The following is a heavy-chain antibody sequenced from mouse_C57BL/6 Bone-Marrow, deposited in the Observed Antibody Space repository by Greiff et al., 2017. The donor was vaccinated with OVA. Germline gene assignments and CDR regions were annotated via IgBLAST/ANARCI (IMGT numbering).Heavy chain of an antibody. V-gene: IGHV1-55*01. CDR1: GYTFTSYW. D-gene: IGHD2-5*01. CDR2: IYPGSGST. J-gene: IGHJ1*03. CDR3: ARSGYSNFWCFDV. Sequence: QVQLQQPGAELVKPGASVKMSCKASGYTFTSYWLTWVKQRPGQGLEWIGDIYPGSGSTNYNEKFKSKATLTVDTSSSPAYMQLSSLTSEDSAVYYCARSGYSNFWCFDVWGTGTTVTVSS.